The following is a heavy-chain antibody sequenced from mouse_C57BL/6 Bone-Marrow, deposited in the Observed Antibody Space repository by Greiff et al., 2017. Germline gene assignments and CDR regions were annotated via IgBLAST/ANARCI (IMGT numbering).Heavy chain of an antibody. CDR1: GSTFTSYW. V-gene: IGHV1-55*01. D-gene: IGHD2-5*01. CDR3: ARPYYSNYWYCDV. Sequence: VQLQQSGAELVKPGASVKMSCKASGSTFTSYWINWVKQRPGQGLEWIGDIYPGSGSTNYNEKFQSKATLTVDTSSSTDYMQLSSLTSEDSAVYDCARPYYSNYWYCDVWGTGTTVTVSS. CDR2: IYPGSGST. J-gene: IGHJ1*03.